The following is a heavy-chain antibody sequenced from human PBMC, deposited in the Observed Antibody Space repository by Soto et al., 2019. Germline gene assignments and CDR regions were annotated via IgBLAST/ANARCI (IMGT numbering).Heavy chain of an antibody. J-gene: IGHJ6*02. V-gene: IGHV1-3*01. Sequence: ASVGVSCKXSGYTFTSYAMHWVRQAPGQRLEWMGWINAGNGNTKYSQKFQGRVTITRDTSASTAYMELSSLRSEDTAVYYCARVYPVLSSDYYYGMDVWGQGTTVTVSS. CDR2: INAGNGNT. CDR3: ARVYPVLSSDYYYGMDV. CDR1: GYTFTSYA. D-gene: IGHD3-16*02.